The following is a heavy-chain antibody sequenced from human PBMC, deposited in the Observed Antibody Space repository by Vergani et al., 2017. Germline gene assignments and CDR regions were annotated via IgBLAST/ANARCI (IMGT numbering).Heavy chain of an antibody. CDR2: INTNTGNP. V-gene: IGHV7-4-1*02. J-gene: IGHJ5*02. D-gene: IGHD3-9*01. CDR3: ARDNEPLNEKVYDILTGYPSSGWFYP. CDR1: GYTFTSYA. Sequence: QVQLVQSGSELKKPGASVKVSCKASGYTFTSYAMNWVRQAPGQGLEWMGWINTNTGNPTYAQGFTGRFVFSLDTSVSTAYLQISSLKAEDTAVYYCARDNEPLNEKVYDILTGYPSSGWFYPWGQGTLVTVSS.